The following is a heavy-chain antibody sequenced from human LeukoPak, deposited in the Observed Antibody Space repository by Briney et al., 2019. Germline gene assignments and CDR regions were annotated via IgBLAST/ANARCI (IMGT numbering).Heavy chain of an antibody. CDR3: ARDGSTWFNWFDP. CDR2: IWYDGSNE. Sequence: PGRSLRLSCAASGFTFSRYVMHWVRQAPGKGLQWVALIWYDGSNEYYTDSVKGRFTISRDNSKNSLYLQMNSLRAEDTAVYYCARDGSTWFNWFDPWGQGTLVTVSS. V-gene: IGHV3-33*01. CDR1: GFTFSRYV. D-gene: IGHD6-13*01. J-gene: IGHJ5*02.